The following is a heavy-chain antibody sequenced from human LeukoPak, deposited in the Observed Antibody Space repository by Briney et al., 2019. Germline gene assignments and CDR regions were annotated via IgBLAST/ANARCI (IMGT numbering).Heavy chain of an antibody. V-gene: IGHV4-59*01. CDR2: IYYSGST. Sequence: SETLSLTCTVSGGSISSYYWSWIRQPPGKGLEWIGYIYYSGSTNYNPSLKSRVTISVDTSKNQFSLKLSSVTAADTAVYYCARGNMVRGVDLYYYGMDVWGKGTTVTVSS. D-gene: IGHD3-10*01. J-gene: IGHJ6*04. CDR1: GGSISSYY. CDR3: ARGNMVRGVDLYYYGMDV.